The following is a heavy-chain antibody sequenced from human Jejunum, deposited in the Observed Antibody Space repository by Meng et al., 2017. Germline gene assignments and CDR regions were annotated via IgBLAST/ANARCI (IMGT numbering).Heavy chain of an antibody. V-gene: IGHV4-4*02. Sequence: QVQLQGSGPGLVQPSGTLSLTCAVSGASISRTNWWSWVRQPPGKGLEWIGKIDPSESTHYNPSLKGRVTISADRSKNQFSLRLTSVTAADTAIYYCARAYCTDVSCHDFFDSWGQGTLVTVSS. CDR3: ARAYCTDVSCHDFFDS. D-gene: IGHD2-8*01. CDR2: IDPSEST. J-gene: IGHJ4*02. CDR1: GASISRTNW.